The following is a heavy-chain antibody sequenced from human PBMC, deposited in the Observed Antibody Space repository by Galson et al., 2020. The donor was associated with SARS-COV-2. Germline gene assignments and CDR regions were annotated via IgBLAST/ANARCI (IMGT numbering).Heavy chain of an antibody. CDR2: IYSSGST. J-gene: IGHJ4*02. V-gene: IGHV4-4*07. D-gene: IGHD3-22*01. Sequence: SETLSLTCTVSGGSISGYYWSWFRLPAGKGLEWIGRIYSSGSTTYNPSLRSRLSMSVDTSNNQLSLKLRSVTAADTAAYYCVRDSSGYSHFDFWGQGSLVTVSS. CDR3: VRDSSGYSHFDF. CDR1: GGSISGYY.